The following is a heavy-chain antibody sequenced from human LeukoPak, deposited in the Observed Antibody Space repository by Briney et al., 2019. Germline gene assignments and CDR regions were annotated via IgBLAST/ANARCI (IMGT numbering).Heavy chain of an antibody. J-gene: IGHJ4*02. D-gene: IGHD3-9*01. CDR2: IYYSGST. V-gene: IGHV4-31*03. Sequence: PSQTLSLTCTVSGGSISSGGYYWSWIRQHPGKGLEWIGYIYYSGSTYYNPSLKSRVTISVDTSKNQFSLKLSSVTAADTAVYYCARGLKDTYYDILSPTDYWGQGTLVTVSS. CDR3: ARGLKDTYYDILSPTDY. CDR1: GGSISSGGYY.